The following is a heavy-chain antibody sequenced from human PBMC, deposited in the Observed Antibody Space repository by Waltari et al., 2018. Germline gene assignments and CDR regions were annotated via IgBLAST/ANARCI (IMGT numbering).Heavy chain of an antibody. CDR1: GFTFDDYV. Sequence: EAQLVESGGTLVQPGGSLRLSCAASGFTFDDYVMHWFRQAPGKGLEWVSGINLNGGGALYADAVNGRFTVARDNAQSSLFLQMNSLRAEDTAIYYCAKDRIAAAPYWHFDLWGRGTLVTVSS. V-gene: IGHV3-9*01. CDR2: INLNGGGA. CDR3: AKDRIAAAPYWHFDL. D-gene: IGHD6-13*01. J-gene: IGHJ2*01.